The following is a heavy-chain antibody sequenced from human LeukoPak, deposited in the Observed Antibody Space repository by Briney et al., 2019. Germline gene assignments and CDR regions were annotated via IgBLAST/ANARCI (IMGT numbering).Heavy chain of an antibody. V-gene: IGHV3-64*01. D-gene: IGHD3-3*01. CDR2: INSNGGST. CDR1: GFTFSTSV. Sequence: GSLRLSCAASGFTFSTSVMHWVRQAPGKGLEHVSAINSNGGSTYYGNSVKGRFTISRDNSKNTLYLQMGSLRPEDMAVYYCARLTSTIPDAFDIWGQGTMVTVSS. J-gene: IGHJ3*02. CDR3: ARLTSTIPDAFDI.